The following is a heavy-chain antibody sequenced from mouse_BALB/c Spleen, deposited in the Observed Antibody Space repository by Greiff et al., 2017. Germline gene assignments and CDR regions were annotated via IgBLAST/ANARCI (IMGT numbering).Heavy chain of an antibody. CDR2: INPSNGGT. V-gene: IGHV1S81*02. D-gene: IGHD2-14*01. J-gene: IGHJ3*01. Sequence: QVQLKQSGAELVKPGASVKLSCKASGYTFTSYYMYWVKQRPGQGLEWIGEINPSNGGTNFNEKFKSKATLTVDKSSSTAYMQLSSLTSEDSAVYYCTRAYYRATGFAYWGQGTLVTVSA. CDR3: TRAYYRATGFAY. CDR1: GYTFTSYY.